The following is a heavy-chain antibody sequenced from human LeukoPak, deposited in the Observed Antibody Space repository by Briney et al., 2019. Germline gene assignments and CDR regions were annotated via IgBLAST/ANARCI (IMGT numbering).Heavy chain of an antibody. CDR3: ARVKTIKTTSVPAAIFDY. D-gene: IGHD2-2*01. Sequence: LSLTCTVSGVSISSGGYYWSWVRQAPGKGLEWVSYISSSSSYTNYAVSVKGRFTISRDNAKNSLYLQMNSLRAEDTAVYYCARVKTIKTTSVPAAIFDYWGQGTLVTVSS. V-gene: IGHV3-11*06. J-gene: IGHJ4*02. CDR2: ISSSSSYT. CDR1: GVSISSGGYY.